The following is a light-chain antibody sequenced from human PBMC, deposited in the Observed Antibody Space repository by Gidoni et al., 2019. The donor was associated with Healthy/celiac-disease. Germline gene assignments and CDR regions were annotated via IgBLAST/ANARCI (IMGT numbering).Light chain of an antibody. Sequence: DIQMTQSPSTLSASVGDRVTITSRASQSISSWLAWYHQKPGKAPKLLIYDASSLESGVPSRFSGSGSGTEFTLTISSLQPDDFATYYCQQYNSYLFTFGPGTKVDIK. J-gene: IGKJ3*01. V-gene: IGKV1-5*01. CDR1: QSISSW. CDR3: QQYNSYLFT. CDR2: DAS.